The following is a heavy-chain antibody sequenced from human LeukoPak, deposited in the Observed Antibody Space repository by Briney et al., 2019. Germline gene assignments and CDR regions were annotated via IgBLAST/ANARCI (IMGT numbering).Heavy chain of an antibody. D-gene: IGHD3-16*02. CDR3: ATQTYMITFGGVIVSPDY. CDR1: GGTFSSYA. V-gene: IGHV1-69*04. Sequence: VASVKVSCKASGGTFSSYAISWVRQAPGQGLEWMGRIIPILGIANYAQKFQGRVTITADKSTSTAYMELSSLRSKDTAVYYCATQTYMITFGGVIVSPDYWGQGTLVTVSS. J-gene: IGHJ4*02. CDR2: IIPILGIA.